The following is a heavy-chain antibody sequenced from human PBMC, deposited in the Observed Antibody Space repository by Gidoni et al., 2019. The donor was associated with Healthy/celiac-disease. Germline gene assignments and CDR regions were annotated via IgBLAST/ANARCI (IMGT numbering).Heavy chain of an antibody. CDR2: ISWNSGSI. CDR3: AKGIIGLGYCSGGSCYPDYFQH. J-gene: IGHJ1*01. D-gene: IGHD2-15*01. Sequence: EVQLVESGGGLVQTGRSLRLSCAASGFTFDDYALHWVRQAPGKGLEWVSGISWNSGSIGYADSVKGRFTISRDNAKNSLYLQMNSLRAEDTALYYCAKGIIGLGYCSGGSCYPDYFQHWGQGTLVTVSS. CDR1: GFTFDDYA. V-gene: IGHV3-9*01.